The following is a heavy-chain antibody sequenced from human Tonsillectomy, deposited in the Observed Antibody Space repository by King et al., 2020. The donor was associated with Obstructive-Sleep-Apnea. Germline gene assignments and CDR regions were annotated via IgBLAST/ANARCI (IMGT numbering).Heavy chain of an antibody. Sequence: VQLVESGGGLVQPGGSLRLSCAASGFSFSSYWMSWVRQAPGKGREWVANIKQDGSEKYYADSVKGRFTISRDNAKNSLYLQMNSLRAEDTAVYYCARGGTYMVSLWGQGSLVTVSS. V-gene: IGHV3-7*03. CDR3: ARGGTYMVSL. D-gene: IGHD1-26*01. CDR1: GFSFSSYW. J-gene: IGHJ4*02. CDR2: IKQDGSEK.